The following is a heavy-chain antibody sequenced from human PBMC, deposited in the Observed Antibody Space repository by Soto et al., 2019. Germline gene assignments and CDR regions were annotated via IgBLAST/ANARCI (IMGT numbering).Heavy chain of an antibody. CDR3: ARQFNDFWSGQFDY. Sequence: PSETLSLTCAVYGGSFSGYYWSWIRQPPGKGLEWIGEINHSGSTNYNPSLKSRVTISVDTSKNQFSLKLSSVTAADTAVYYCARQFNDFWSGQFDYWGQGTLVTVSS. J-gene: IGHJ4*02. V-gene: IGHV4-34*01. CDR1: GGSFSGYY. D-gene: IGHD3-3*01. CDR2: INHSGST.